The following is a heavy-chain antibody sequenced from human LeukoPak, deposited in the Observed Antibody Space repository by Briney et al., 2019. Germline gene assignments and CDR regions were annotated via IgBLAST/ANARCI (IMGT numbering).Heavy chain of an antibody. J-gene: IGHJ5*02. V-gene: IGHV4-34*01. CDR1: GGSFGGYY. CDR3: ASVSRGVPRGWFDP. D-gene: IGHD3-10*01. Sequence: SETLSLTCAVYGGSFGGYYWSWIRQPPGKGLEWIGEINHSGSTNYNPSLKSRVTISVDTSKNQFSLKLSSVTAADTAVYYCASVSRGVPRGWFDPWGQGTLVTVSS. CDR2: INHSGST.